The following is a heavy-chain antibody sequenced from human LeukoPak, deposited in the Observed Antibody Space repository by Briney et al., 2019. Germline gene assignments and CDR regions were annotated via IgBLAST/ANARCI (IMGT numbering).Heavy chain of an antibody. Sequence: PEGSLRLSCAASGFTFSSYAMSWVRRPPGKGLDWVSSISPNGGATTYADSVKGRFTISRDNSKNTVYLQMDSLRAEDTALYYCANRMAGAYHFDFWGQGTLVTVSS. CDR1: GFTFSSYA. D-gene: IGHD5-24*01. CDR2: ISPNGGAT. J-gene: IGHJ4*02. V-gene: IGHV3-23*01. CDR3: ANRMAGAYHFDF.